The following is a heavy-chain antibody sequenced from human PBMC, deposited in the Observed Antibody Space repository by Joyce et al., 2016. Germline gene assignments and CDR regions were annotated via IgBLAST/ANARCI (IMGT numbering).Heavy chain of an antibody. CDR2: IIPFFGAA. Sequence: QVLLVQSGAAVKRPVSSLRVSCKSSGGDFSNYTVNWVRQAPGQRLEWMGGIIPFFGAAKYAEDFQGRVTLTADQSTRTAYLGLSSLTSADTAVYYCARGGTSSDHYFFYTLDVWGPGTTVIVSS. CDR3: ARGGTSSDHYFFYTLDV. J-gene: IGHJ6*02. V-gene: IGHV1-69*12. CDR1: GGDFSNYT. D-gene: IGHD1-14*01.